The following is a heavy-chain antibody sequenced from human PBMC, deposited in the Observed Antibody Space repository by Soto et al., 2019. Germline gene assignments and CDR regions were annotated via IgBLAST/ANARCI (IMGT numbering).Heavy chain of an antibody. J-gene: IGHJ6*02. Sequence: SETLSLTXAVYGGSFSGYYWSWIRQPPGKGLEWIGEINHSGSTNYNPSLKSRVTISVDTSKNQFSLKLSSVTAADTAVYYCASLWPKGYSYGHYYYYYGMDVWGQGTTVTVSS. CDR3: ASLWPKGYSYGHYYYYYGMDV. CDR1: GGSFSGYY. V-gene: IGHV4-34*01. D-gene: IGHD5-18*01. CDR2: INHSGST.